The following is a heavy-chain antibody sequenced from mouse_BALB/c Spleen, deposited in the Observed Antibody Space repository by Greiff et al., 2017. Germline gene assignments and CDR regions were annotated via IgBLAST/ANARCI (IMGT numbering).Heavy chain of an antibody. CDR2: IDPANGNT. CDR1: GFNIKDTY. V-gene: IGHV14-3*02. Sequence: VQLKESGAELVKPGASVKLSCTASGFNIKDTYMHWVKQRPEQGLEWIGRIDPANGNTKYDPKFQGKATITADTSSNTAYLQLSSLTSEDTAVYYCARGGSSGPYAMDYWGQGTSVTVSS. J-gene: IGHJ4*01. D-gene: IGHD3-1*01. CDR3: ARGGSSGPYAMDY.